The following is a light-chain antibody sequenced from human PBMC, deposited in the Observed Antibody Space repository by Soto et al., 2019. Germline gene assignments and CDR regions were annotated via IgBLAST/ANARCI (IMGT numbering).Light chain of an antibody. CDR3: QQYGSSYPWT. CDR1: QGISNY. Sequence: DIQMTQSPSSLSASVGDRVTITCRASQGISNYLAWYQHKPGKVPKLLIYAASTLQSGVPSRFSGSGSGTDFALTIRILEPEDLAVYYCQQYGSSYPWTFGQGTKVDIK. V-gene: IGKV1-27*01. J-gene: IGKJ1*01. CDR2: AAS.